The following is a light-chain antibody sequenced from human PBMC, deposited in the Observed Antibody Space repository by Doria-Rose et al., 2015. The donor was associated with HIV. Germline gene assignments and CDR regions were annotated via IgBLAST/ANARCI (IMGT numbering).Light chain of an antibody. CDR2: WAS. V-gene: IGKV4-1*01. CDR3: QQYYSTPYT. J-gene: IGKJ2*01. CDR1: QSVLYSSNNKNY. Sequence: QSVLYSSNNKNYLAWYQQKPGQPPKLLIYWASTRESGVPDRFSGSGSGTDFSLTISSLQAEDVAVYYCQQYYSTPYTFGQGTRLEIK.